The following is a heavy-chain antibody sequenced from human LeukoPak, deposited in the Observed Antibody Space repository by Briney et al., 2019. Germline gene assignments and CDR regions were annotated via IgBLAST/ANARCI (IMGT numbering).Heavy chain of an antibody. J-gene: IGHJ4*02. Sequence: SETLSLTCTVSGGSISRSRDYWGWIRQPPGKGLEWIGSIYYSGSTYYNPSLKSRVTISGDTSKNRFSLKLTSVSAADTAVYYCARSEINDYFKYWGPGILVTVST. CDR1: GGSISRSRDY. D-gene: IGHD3-16*01. V-gene: IGHV4-39*07. CDR2: IYYSGST. CDR3: ARSEINDYFKY.